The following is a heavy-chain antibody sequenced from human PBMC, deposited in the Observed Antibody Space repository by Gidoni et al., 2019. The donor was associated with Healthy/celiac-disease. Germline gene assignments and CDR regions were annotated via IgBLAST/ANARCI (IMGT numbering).Heavy chain of an antibody. V-gene: IGHV5-51*01. D-gene: IGHD4-17*01. J-gene: IGHJ5*02. Sequence: EVQLLQSGAEVKKHGESLKISCKGSGYSFTIYWIGWVRQMPGKGLEGMGIIYPGDSDTRYSPSFQGQVTISADKSISTAYLQWSSLKASDTAMYYCARLGQDYGGNSWGWFDPWGQGTLVTVSS. CDR1: GYSFTIYW. CDR3: ARLGQDYGGNSWGWFDP. CDR2: IYPGDSDT.